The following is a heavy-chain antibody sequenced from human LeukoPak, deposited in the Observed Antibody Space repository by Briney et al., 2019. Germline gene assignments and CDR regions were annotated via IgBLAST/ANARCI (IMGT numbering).Heavy chain of an antibody. CDR3: AKGMRMGDYYDY. Sequence: PGGSLRLSCAASGFSFSSYAVSWVRQAPGEGLEWVSVISGSGGSTYYADSVKGRFTISGDNSKNTLYLQMNSLRAEDTAIYYCAKGMRMGDYYDYWGQGTLVTVSS. D-gene: IGHD2-21*01. V-gene: IGHV3-23*01. CDR2: ISGSGGST. CDR1: GFSFSSYA. J-gene: IGHJ4*02.